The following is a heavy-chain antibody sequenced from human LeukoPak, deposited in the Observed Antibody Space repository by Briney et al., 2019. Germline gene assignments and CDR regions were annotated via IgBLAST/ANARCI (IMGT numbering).Heavy chain of an antibody. CDR1: GFSFSSYS. Sequence: PGGSLRLSCTASGFSFSSYSFNWVRQAPGKGLEWISYISSPTSNIHYADSVKGRFTISRDNAKNSLFLQMNSLRVDDTAVYYCAREGREYSYDYWGQGTLVTVFS. CDR2: ISSPTSNI. V-gene: IGHV3-48*01. CDR3: AREGREYSYDY. D-gene: IGHD5-18*01. J-gene: IGHJ4*02.